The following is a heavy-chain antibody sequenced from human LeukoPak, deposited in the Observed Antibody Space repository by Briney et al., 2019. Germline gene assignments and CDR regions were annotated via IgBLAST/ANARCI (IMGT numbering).Heavy chain of an antibody. J-gene: IGHJ4*02. CDR2: IKQDGSEK. V-gene: IGHV3-7*02. Sequence: PGGSLRLSCAASGFTFTSYWMSWVRQAPGKGLEWVASIKQDGSEKNYVDSVKGRFTISRDNAKNSFYLQMISLRVGDTAVYYCARQWLAFDYWGLGTLVTVSS. CDR3: ARQWLAFDY. CDR1: GFTFTSYW. D-gene: IGHD6-19*01.